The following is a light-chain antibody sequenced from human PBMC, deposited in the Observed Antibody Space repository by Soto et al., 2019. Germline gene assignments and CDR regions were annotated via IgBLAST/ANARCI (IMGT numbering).Light chain of an antibody. J-gene: IGKJ4*01. CDR3: QHYHSQSIN. CDR1: ENIFKF. V-gene: IGKV1-5*01. CDR2: AAS. Sequence: DILLIQSPATLSASVGDRITITCRASENIFKFLAWYQQRSGSAPNLLIYAASDLEKGVPSRFSGSGSGTEFTLTIDNLQPNDPATYFCQHYHSQSINFGGGT.